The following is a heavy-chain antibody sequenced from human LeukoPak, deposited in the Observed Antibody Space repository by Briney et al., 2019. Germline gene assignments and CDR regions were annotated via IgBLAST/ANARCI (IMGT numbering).Heavy chain of an antibody. J-gene: IGHJ4*02. Sequence: ASVKVSCKASGYTFTGYYMHWVRQAPGQGLEWMGWINPNSGGTNYAQKFQGRVTMTRDTSISTAYMELSRLRSDDTAVYYCARDADSSSSVTLIDYWGQGTLVTVSS. CDR1: GYTFTGYY. D-gene: IGHD6-6*01. CDR3: ARDADSSSSVTLIDY. V-gene: IGHV1-2*02. CDR2: INPNSGGT.